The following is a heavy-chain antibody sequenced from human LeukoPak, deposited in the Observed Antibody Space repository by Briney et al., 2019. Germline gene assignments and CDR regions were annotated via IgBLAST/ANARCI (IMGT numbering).Heavy chain of an antibody. CDR3: ARELAYYDYVWGSYRYDAFDI. V-gene: IGHV3-11*01. Sequence: KAGGSLRLSCAASGFTFSDYYMSWLRQAPGKGLEWVSYISSSGSTIYYADSVKGRFTISRDNAKNSLYLQMNSLRAEDTAVYYCARELAYYDYVWGSYRYDAFDIWGQGTMVTVSS. D-gene: IGHD3-16*02. CDR1: GFTFSDYY. J-gene: IGHJ3*02. CDR2: ISSSGSTI.